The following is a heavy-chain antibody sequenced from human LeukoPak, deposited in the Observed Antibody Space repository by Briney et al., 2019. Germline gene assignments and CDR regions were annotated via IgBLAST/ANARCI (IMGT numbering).Heavy chain of an antibody. CDR2: IYHSGST. J-gene: IGHJ4*02. Sequence: PSETLSLTCTVSGGSISSGYYWGWIRQPPGKGLEWIGSIYHSGSTYYNPSLKSRVTISVDTSKNQFSLKLSSVTAADTAVYYCARQSSLYDFWSGAIDYWGQGTLVTVSS. CDR1: GGSISSGYY. D-gene: IGHD3-3*01. V-gene: IGHV4-38-2*02. CDR3: ARQSSLYDFWSGAIDY.